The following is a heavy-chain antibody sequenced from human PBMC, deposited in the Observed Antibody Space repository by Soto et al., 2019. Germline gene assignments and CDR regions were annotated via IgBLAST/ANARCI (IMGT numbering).Heavy chain of an antibody. D-gene: IGHD3-10*02. CDR1: GGSISTGGYY. J-gene: IGHJ5*02. V-gene: IGHV4-31*01. Sequence: QVQLQESGPGLVKPSQTLSLTCTVSGGSISTGGYYWNWIRQHPVKCLEWIRYFYYGGRTYYNPSLKSLVTISVNTSKNQFSLKLSSVTAADTAVYYCARSVFTWGQGTLVTVSS. CDR2: FYYGGRT. CDR3: ARSVFT.